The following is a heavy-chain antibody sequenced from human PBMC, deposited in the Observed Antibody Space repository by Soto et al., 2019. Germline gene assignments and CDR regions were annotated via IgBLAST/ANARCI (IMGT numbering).Heavy chain of an antibody. CDR3: AKGNRESSGYDLGCFDY. CDR1: GFSFSAYA. D-gene: IGHD5-12*01. J-gene: IGHJ4*02. V-gene: IGHV3-23*01. CDR2: ISGSGGGP. Sequence: PGGSLRLSCAASGFSFSAYAMNWVRQAPGKGLEWVSAISGSGGGPYYADSVKGRFTISRGNSKNTLYLQMNSLRAEDTAVYFCAKGNRESSGYDLGCFDYWGQGTLVTVSS.